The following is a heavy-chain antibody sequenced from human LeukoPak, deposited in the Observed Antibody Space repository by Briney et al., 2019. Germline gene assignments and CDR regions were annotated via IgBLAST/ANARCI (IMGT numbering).Heavy chain of an antibody. CDR3: AKGMTTTNVDWFDP. J-gene: IGHJ5*02. CDR2: IIGDGSNT. D-gene: IGHD2-8*01. CDR1: GFTFSHHA. V-gene: IGHV3-23*01. Sequence: GGSLRLSCAASGFTFSHHAMSWARQSLGKRLEWVSVIIGDGSNTYYADSVKGRFTISRDNSNNMLYLQMNSLRGEDTAVYYCAKGMTTTNVDWFDPWGQGTLVAVSS.